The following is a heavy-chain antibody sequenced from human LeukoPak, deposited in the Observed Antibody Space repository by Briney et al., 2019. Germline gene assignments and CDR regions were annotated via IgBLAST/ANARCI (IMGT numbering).Heavy chain of an antibody. CDR2: INHSGST. Sequence: PSETLSLTCAVYGGSFSGYYWSWIRQPPGKGLEWIGEINHSGSTNYNPSLKSRVTISVDTSKNQFSLKLSSVTAADTAVYYCASLSGAAADDYWGQGTLVTVSS. J-gene: IGHJ4*02. D-gene: IGHD6-25*01. V-gene: IGHV4-34*01. CDR3: ASLSGAAADDY. CDR1: GGSFSGYY.